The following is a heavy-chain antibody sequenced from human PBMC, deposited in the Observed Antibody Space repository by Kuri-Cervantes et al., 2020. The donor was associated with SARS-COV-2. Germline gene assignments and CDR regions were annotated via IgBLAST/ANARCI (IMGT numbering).Heavy chain of an antibody. CDR3: ARWRGAYDFWSGYDY. Sequence: SETLCLTCTVSGGSFSGYYWSWIRQPPGKGLEWIGEINHSGSTNYNPSLKSRDTIPVDTSKNQFSLKLRSVTAADTAVYYCARWRGAYDFWSGYDYWGQGTLVNVSS. V-gene: IGHV4-34*01. J-gene: IGHJ4*02. CDR1: GGSFSGYY. CDR2: INHSGST. D-gene: IGHD3-3*01.